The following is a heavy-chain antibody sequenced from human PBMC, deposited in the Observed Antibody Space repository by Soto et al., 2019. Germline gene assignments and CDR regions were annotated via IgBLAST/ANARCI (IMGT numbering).Heavy chain of an antibody. CDR2: ISYDASNQ. D-gene: IGHD6-13*01. V-gene: IGHV3-30*18. CDR3: AKSYPPYSCSCLDS. Sequence: QVQLVESGGGVVQPGKSLRLSCAASGFTFSTYGMHWVRQAPGKGLEWVAIISYDASNQYYADSVQGRFTISRDNSKNMLYLQMDRLRAEDTAVYSCAKSYPPYSCSCLDSWGQGTLVTVSS. J-gene: IGHJ4*02. CDR1: GFTFSTYG.